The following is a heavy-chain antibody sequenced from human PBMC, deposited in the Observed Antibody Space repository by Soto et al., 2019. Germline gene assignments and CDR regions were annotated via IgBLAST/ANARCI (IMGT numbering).Heavy chain of an antibody. D-gene: IGHD3-16*01. J-gene: IGHJ4*02. CDR2: LYYTGTT. CDR3: LRDRGVSGVILED. V-gene: IGHV4-39*07. CDR1: VVSTSSMIYY. Sequence: PLGTQCPTAGVSVVSTSSMIYYFVWVREPPGRGLEWIGGLYYTGTTNYNSSLKSRVTISEDRSKNQFSLKLSSVTAADTAAYYCLRDRGVSGVILEDWGQGTLVSVPS.